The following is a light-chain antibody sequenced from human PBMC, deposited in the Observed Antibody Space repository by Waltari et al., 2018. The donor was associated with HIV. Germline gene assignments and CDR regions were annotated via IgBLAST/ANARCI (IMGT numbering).Light chain of an antibody. V-gene: IGLV1-40*01. CDR1: SSNIAAGCV. J-gene: IGLJ3*02. Sequence: QSVLTQPPSVSAAPRQRVTISSPVSSSNIAAGCVFHSYKQLPGTAPKRLIYENNNRPSGVPDRFSGSNSGTSASLAITGLQAEDEADYYCQSYDSNLSGSVFGGGTKLTVV. CDR2: ENN. CDR3: QSYDSNLSGSV.